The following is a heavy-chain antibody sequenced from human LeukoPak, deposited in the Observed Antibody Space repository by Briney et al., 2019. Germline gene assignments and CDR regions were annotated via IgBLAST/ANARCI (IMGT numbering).Heavy chain of an antibody. J-gene: IGHJ4*02. D-gene: IGHD5-12*01. CDR2: IYYSGST. CDR1: GGSISSSSYY. Sequence: PSETLSLTCTVSGGSISSSSYYWGWIRQPPGKGLEWIGSIYYSGSTYYNPSLKSRVTISVDTSKNQFSLKLSSVTAADTAVYYCARLEIVAIGDFFDYWGQGTLVTVSS. CDR3: ARLEIVAIGDFFDY. V-gene: IGHV4-39*01.